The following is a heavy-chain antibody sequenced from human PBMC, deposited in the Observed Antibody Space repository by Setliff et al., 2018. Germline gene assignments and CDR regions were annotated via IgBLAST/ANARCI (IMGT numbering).Heavy chain of an antibody. D-gene: IGHD6-13*01. CDR3: ATQTAAYYFDY. J-gene: IGHJ4*02. Sequence: GASVKVSCKASGYTFTSYGISWVRQAPGQGLEWMGWINPDTGYSKYAQKFQGRVTLTRDTSLTTAYMELRSLTSDDTAVYYCATQTAAYYFDYWGQGALVTVSS. CDR1: GYTFTSYG. V-gene: IGHV1-18*01. CDR2: INPDTGYS.